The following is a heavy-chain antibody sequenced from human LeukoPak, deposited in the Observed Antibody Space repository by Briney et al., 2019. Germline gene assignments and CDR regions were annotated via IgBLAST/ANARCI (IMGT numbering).Heavy chain of an antibody. CDR2: IYTSGST. CDR1: GGSISSGSYY. D-gene: IGHD2-2*01. J-gene: IGHJ3*02. Sequence: PSETLSLTCTVSGGSISSGSYYWSWIRQPAGKGLEWIGRIYTSGSTNYNPSLKSRVTISIDTSKNQFSLRLSSVTAADTAVYYCATHIVVVPAVRAFDIWGQGTMVTVSS. V-gene: IGHV4-61*02. CDR3: ATHIVVVPAVRAFDI.